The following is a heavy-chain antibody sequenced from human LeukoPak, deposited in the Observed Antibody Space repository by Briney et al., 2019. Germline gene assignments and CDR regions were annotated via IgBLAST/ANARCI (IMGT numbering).Heavy chain of an antibody. CDR2: IYYSGST. CDR3: ARVDTAMVMYNWFDP. D-gene: IGHD5-18*01. Sequence: SETLSLTCTVSGGSISSYYWSWIRQPPGKGLEWIGYIYYSGSTNYNPSLKSRVTISVDTSKNQFSLKLSSVTAADTAVYYCARVDTAMVMYNWFDPWGQGTLVTVSS. J-gene: IGHJ5*02. V-gene: IGHV4-59*01. CDR1: GGSISSYY.